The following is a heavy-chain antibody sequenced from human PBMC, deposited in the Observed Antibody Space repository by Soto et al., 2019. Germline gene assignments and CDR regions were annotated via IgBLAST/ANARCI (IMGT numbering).Heavy chain of an antibody. Sequence: QVQLQESGPGLVKPSQTLSLTCTVSGDSISSDGFHWGWIRQLPGKGLEWIGYISYSGDTYYNPSLKSRVTISADTSENQFSLKLSSVTAADTAVYYCARRYKWNDGGYFDYWGQGSLVTVSS. D-gene: IGHD1-1*01. CDR1: GDSISSDGFH. CDR2: ISYSGDT. J-gene: IGHJ4*02. V-gene: IGHV4-31*03. CDR3: ARRYKWNDGGYFDY.